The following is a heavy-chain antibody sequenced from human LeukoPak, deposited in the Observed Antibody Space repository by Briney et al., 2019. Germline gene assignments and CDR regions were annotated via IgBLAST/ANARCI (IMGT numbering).Heavy chain of an antibody. CDR1: GGSISSSTFY. D-gene: IGHD3-10*01. V-gene: IGHV4-39*07. CDR3: ARGMWFDTLFSAFDV. Sequence: SETLSLTCTVSGGSISSSTFYWGWIRQPPGKGLEWIGEIFHTGSTNYNPSVEGRVTISIDKSKNQFSLMLTSATAADTALYYCARGMWFDTLFSAFDVWGQGTMVSVSS. J-gene: IGHJ3*01. CDR2: IFHTGST.